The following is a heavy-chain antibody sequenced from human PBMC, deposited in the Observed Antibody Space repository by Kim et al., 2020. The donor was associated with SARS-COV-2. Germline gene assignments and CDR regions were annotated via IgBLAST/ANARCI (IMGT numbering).Heavy chain of an antibody. Sequence: TNYTPALKSRVTISVDPSKNQFSLKLSSVTAADTAVYYCAGRTWWSGGFDYWGQGTLVTVSS. V-gene: IGHV4-59*08. D-gene: IGHD2-15*01. CDR3: AGRTWWSGGFDY. J-gene: IGHJ4*02. CDR2: T.